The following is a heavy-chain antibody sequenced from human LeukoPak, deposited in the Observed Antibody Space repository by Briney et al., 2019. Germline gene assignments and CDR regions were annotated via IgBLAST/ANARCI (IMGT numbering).Heavy chain of an antibody. CDR2: ISGNGGSI. D-gene: IGHD3-16*02. J-gene: IGHJ6*02. Sequence: PGGSLGLSWPASGFTLEDYARHWVRQPPGKGLEWVSGISGNGGSIGYADSVKGRFTISRDNAKNSLYLQMNSLRAEDTALYYCAKDHDYVWGSYRYSSQGGMDVWGQGTTVTVSS. CDR3: AKDHDYVWGSYRYSSQGGMDV. CDR1: GFTLEDYA. V-gene: IGHV3-9*01.